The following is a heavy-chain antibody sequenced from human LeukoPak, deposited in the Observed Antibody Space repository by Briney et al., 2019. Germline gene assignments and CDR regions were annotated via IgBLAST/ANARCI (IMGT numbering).Heavy chain of an antibody. CDR2: IYYSGST. J-gene: IGHJ4*02. D-gene: IGHD2-21*01. CDR3: ARRGYYDGDGHLNY. Sequence: SETLSLTCTVSGDSISSSSYYWGWIRQPPGKGLEWIGTIYYSGSTYYNPSLKSRVTISVDTSKNQFSLKLRSVTAADTAVYYCARRGYYDGDGHLNYWGQETLVTVSS. CDR1: GDSISSSSYY. V-gene: IGHV4-39*01.